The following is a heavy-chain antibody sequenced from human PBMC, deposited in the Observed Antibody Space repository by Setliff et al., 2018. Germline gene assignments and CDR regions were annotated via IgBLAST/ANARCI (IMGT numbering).Heavy chain of an antibody. CDR1: GGSISSGGYY. D-gene: IGHD6-19*01. J-gene: IGHJ4*02. V-gene: IGHV4-31*03. CDR2: IYYSGSTS. Sequence: LSLTCTVSGGSISSGGYYWSWIRQHPGKGLEWIGYIYYSGSTSYYNPSLKSRVTISVDTSKNQFSLKLSSVTAADTAVYYCARGRAGHSGHWGQGNLVTVS. CDR3: ARGRAGHSGH.